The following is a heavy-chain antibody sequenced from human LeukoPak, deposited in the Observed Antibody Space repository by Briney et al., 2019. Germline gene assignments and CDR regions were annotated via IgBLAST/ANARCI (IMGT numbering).Heavy chain of an antibody. V-gene: IGHV1-46*01. CDR1: GYTFTNYY. CDR3: ARGSPGGHIVVVTAIHFDY. D-gene: IGHD2-21*02. CDR2: INPTGGSA. Sequence: ASVKVSCKASGYTFTNYYIHWVRQAPGQGLEWMGIINPTGGSASYAQKFQGRVTMTRDTSTSTVYMDVSSLRSEDTAVYYCARGSPGGHIVVVTAIHFDYWGQGTLVTVSS. J-gene: IGHJ4*02.